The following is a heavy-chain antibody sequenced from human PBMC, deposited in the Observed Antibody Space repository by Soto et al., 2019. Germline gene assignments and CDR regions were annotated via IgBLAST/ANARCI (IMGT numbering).Heavy chain of an antibody. CDR3: ARCAGYSYGETYYYYYGMDV. D-gene: IGHD5-18*01. J-gene: IGHJ6*02. V-gene: IGHV3-30*09. CDR2: ISYDGSNK. Sequence: GGSLRLSCAASGFTFSSYAMHWVRQAPGKGLEWVAVISYDGSNKYYADSVKGRFAISRDNSKNTLYLQMNSLRAEDTAVYYCARCAGYSYGETYYYYYGMDVWGQGTTVTVSS. CDR1: GFTFSSYA.